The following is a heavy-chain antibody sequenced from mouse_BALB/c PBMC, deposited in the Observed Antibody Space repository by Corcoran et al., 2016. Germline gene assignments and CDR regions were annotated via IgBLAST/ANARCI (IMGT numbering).Heavy chain of an antibody. J-gene: IGHJ4*01. CDR3: ARGRSDYYAMDY. CDR1: GYTFTNYG. CDR2: INTYTGEP. Sequence: QIQLVQSGPELKKPGETVKISCKASGYTFTNYGMNWVKQAPGKGLKWMGWINTYTGEPTYADDFKVRFAFSLETSASTAYLQINNLKNEDMATYFCARGRSDYYAMDYWGQGTSVTVSS. V-gene: IGHV9-1*02.